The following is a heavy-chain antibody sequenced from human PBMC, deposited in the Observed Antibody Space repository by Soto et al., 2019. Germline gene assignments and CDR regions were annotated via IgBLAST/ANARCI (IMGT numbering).Heavy chain of an antibody. V-gene: IGHV4-59*08. CDR1: GASISSFY. J-gene: IGHJ4*02. CDR2: IYYRGST. Sequence: QVQLQESGPGLVKPSETLSLNCTVSGASISSFYWSWIRQPPGKGLEWIGNIYYRGSTNYNPSLRSXXTXSXATSKNQFSLKLDSVTAADTAVYYCARHGRFDHFDSWGQGTLVTVSS. D-gene: IGHD1-26*01. CDR3: ARHGRFDHFDS.